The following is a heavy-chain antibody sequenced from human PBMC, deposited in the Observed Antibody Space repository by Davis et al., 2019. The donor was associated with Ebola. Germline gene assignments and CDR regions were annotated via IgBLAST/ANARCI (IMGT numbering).Heavy chain of an antibody. J-gene: IGHJ4*02. CDR3: SVSNAVDY. CDR2: IRSKANSYAT. D-gene: IGHD4-11*01. CDR1: GFTFSGSA. Sequence: GESLKISCAASGFTFSGSAMNWVRQAPGKGLEWVGNIRSKANSYATAYAASVKGRITISRDDSKNTVYLQMNSLKTEDTAVYYCSVSNAVDYWGQGTLVTVSS. V-gene: IGHV3-73*01.